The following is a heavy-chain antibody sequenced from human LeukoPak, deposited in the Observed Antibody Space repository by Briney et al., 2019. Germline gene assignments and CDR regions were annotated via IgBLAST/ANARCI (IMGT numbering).Heavy chain of an antibody. V-gene: IGHV3-7*01. CDR1: GFTFSSYW. Sequence: GGSLRLSCAASGFTFSSYWMSWVRQAPGKGLEWVANINEDGSEKYYVDSVKGRFTISRDNAKNTLYLQMNSLRAEDTAIYYCARDSSRYGSDFDCWGQGTLVTVSS. CDR2: INEDGSEK. CDR3: ARDSSRYGSDFDC. J-gene: IGHJ4*02. D-gene: IGHD3-10*01.